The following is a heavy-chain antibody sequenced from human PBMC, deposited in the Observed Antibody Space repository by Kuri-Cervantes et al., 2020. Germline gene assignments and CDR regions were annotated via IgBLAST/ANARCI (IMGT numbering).Heavy chain of an antibody. J-gene: IGHJ2*01. D-gene: IGHD6-13*01. V-gene: IGHV1-69*13. CDR1: GYTFTYRY. Sequence: SVKVSCKASGYTFTYRYLHWVRQAPGQGLEWMGGIIPIFGTANYAQKFQGRVTITADESTSTAYMELSSLRSEDTAVYYCARVPIAAAVNYWYFDLWGRGTLVTVSS. CDR2: IIPIFGTA. CDR3: ARVPIAAAVNYWYFDL.